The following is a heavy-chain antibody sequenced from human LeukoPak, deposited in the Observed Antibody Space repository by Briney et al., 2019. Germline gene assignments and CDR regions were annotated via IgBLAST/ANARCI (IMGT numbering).Heavy chain of an antibody. CDR2: INPNSGGT. Sequence: GASVKVSCKASGYTFTDYYMHWVRQAPGQGLEWMGWINPNSGGTNYAQKFQGRVTMTRDTSISTAYMELSRLRSDDTAVYYCARGSHAAAGQMGYYYYYYMDVWGKGTTVTISS. CDR1: GYTFTDYY. D-gene: IGHD6-13*01. J-gene: IGHJ6*03. V-gene: IGHV1-2*02. CDR3: ARGSHAAAGQMGYYYYYYMDV.